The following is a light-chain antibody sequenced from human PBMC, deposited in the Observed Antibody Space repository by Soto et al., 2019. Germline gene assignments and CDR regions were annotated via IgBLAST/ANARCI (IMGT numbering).Light chain of an antibody. J-gene: IGLJ1*01. V-gene: IGLV2-14*03. CDR1: SSDVGDYNF. Sequence: QSVLTQPPSASGSPGQSVTISCTGTSSDVGDYNFVSWYQQHPGKAPKLLIYEVSNRPSGVSDRFSGSKSVNTATLTISGLQAEDEADYYCSSHTTSNTRVFGTGTKVTVL. CDR3: SSHTTSNTRV. CDR2: EVS.